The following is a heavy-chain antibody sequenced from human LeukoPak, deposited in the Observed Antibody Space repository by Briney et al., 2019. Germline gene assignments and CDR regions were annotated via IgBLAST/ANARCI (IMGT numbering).Heavy chain of an antibody. CDR3: ARDGDSGWYFDY. CDR2: ISSSSSYI. V-gene: IGHV3-21*01. D-gene: IGHD6-19*01. Sequence: GGSLRLSCAASGFTFSSYSMNWVRQAPGKGLEWVSSISSSSSYIYYADSVKGRFTISRDNAKNSLYLQMNSLRAEDTAVYYCARDGDSGWYFDYWGQGTLVTVSS. J-gene: IGHJ4*02. CDR1: GFTFSSYS.